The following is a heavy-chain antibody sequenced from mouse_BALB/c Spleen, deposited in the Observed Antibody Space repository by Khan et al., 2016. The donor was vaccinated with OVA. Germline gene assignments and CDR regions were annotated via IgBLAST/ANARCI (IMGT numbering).Heavy chain of an antibody. D-gene: IGHD2-3*01. V-gene: IGHV3-2*02. J-gene: IGHJ4*01. CDR1: GYSITSDYA. CDR2: ISYSGST. CDR3: ARRGDGYYGAMDY. Sequence: EVQLQESGLGLVKPSQSLSLTCTVTGYSITSDYAWNWIRQFPGNKLEWMGHISYSGSTSYNPSLKSRISITRDTSKNQFFLQLNSVTTEDTATYYCARRGDGYYGAMDYWGQGTSVTVSS.